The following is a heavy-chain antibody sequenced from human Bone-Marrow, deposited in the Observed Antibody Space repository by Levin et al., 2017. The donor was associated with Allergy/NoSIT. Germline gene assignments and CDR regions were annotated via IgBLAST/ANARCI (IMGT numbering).Heavy chain of an antibody. V-gene: IGHV3-30*18. CDR2: ISLDGNTQ. Sequence: PEGSLRLSCAVSGFTFSNYAMHWVRQAPGRGLEWVAFISLDGNTQYYADSVKGRFTFSRDNSNNTLHLQMNSLRVEDTAIYYCAKDTYTCSGGSCYFFDYWGQGALVTVSS. D-gene: IGHD2-15*01. J-gene: IGHJ4*02. CDR3: AKDTYTCSGGSCYFFDY. CDR1: GFTFSNYA.